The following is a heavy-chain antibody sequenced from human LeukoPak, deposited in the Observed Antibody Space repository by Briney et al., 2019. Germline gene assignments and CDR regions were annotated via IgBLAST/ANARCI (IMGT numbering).Heavy chain of an antibody. J-gene: IGHJ4*02. V-gene: IGHV4-30-4*01. D-gene: IGHD3-10*01. CDR2: IYYSGST. Sequence: PSQTLSFTCTVSGGSISSGDYYWSWIRQPPGKGLEWIGYIYYSGSTYYNPSLKSRVTISVDTSKNQFSLKLSSVTAADTAVYYCARSQASYGSGNWGQGTLVTVSS. CDR1: GGSISSGDYY. CDR3: ARSQASYGSGN.